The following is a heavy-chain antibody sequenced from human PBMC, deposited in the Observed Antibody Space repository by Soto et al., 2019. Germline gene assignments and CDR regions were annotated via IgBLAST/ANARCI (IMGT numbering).Heavy chain of an antibody. V-gene: IGHV4-34*01. CDR1: GVSFSGYY. D-gene: IGHD1-26*01. Sequence: QVQLQQWGAGLLKPSETLSLTCAVYGVSFSGYYWSWIRQPPGKGLEWSGEINHSGSTNYNPSLKSRVTISVDTTKNQCPLKLSSVTAADTAVYYCARGSRNSGSDYPHYYYYGMDVWGQGTTVTVSS. CDR3: ARGSRNSGSDYPHYYYYGMDV. CDR2: INHSGST. J-gene: IGHJ6*02.